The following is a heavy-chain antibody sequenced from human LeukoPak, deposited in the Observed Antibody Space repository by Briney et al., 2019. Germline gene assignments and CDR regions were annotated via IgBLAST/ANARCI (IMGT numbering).Heavy chain of an antibody. V-gene: IGHV3-21*01. J-gene: IGHJ5*02. CDR2: ISSSSSYI. CDR1: GFTFSSYS. CDR3: ARVVYSSIIGFDP. D-gene: IGHD5-18*01. Sequence: GGSLRLSCAASGFTFSSYSMNWVRQAPGKGLEWVSSISSSSSYIYYADSVKGRFTISRDNAKNSLYLQMNSLRAADTAVYYCARVVYSSIIGFDPWGQGTLVTVSS.